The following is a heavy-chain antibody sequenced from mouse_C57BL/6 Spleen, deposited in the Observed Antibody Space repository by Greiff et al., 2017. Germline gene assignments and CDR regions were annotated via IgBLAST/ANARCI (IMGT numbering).Heavy chain of an antibody. D-gene: IGHD4-1*01. V-gene: IGHV1-52*01. CDR1: GYTFTSYW. CDR2: IDPSDSET. CDR3: ARSPNWDWYFDV. Sequence: QVQLQQPGAELVRPGSSVKLSCKASGYTFTSYWMHWVKQRPIPGLEWIGNIDPSDSETHYNQKFKDKATLTVDKSSSTAYMQLSSLTSEDSAVYYCARSPNWDWYFDVWGTGTTVTVSS. J-gene: IGHJ1*03.